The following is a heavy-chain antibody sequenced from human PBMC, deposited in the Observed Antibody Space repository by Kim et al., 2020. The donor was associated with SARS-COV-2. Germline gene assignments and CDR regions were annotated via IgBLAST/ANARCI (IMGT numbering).Heavy chain of an antibody. CDR2: IRSKANSYAT. J-gene: IGHJ4*02. Sequence: GGSLRLSCAASGFTFSGSAMHWVRQASGKGLEWVGRIRSKANSYATAYAASVKGRFTISRDDSKNTAYLQMNSLKTEDTAVYYCTRMRAYGDSSYLGQGTLVTVSS. D-gene: IGHD4-17*01. CDR3: TRMRAYGDSSY. CDR1: GFTFSGSA. V-gene: IGHV3-73*01.